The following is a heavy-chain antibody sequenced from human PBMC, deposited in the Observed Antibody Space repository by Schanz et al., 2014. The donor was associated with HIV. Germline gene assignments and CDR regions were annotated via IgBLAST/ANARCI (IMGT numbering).Heavy chain of an antibody. CDR3: TRGRFLERGGMDV. CDR2: IWYDGSNT. V-gene: IGHV3-33*08. D-gene: IGHD3-3*01. J-gene: IGHJ6*02. Sequence: QVQLVESGGGVVQPGRSLRLSCAGSGFSFDTFGIHWVRQAPGKGLEWLAVIWYDGSNTYYGDSVKGRFMISRVNSNNTLYLQMNSLRAEDTAVYFCTRGRFLERGGMDVWGQGTAVTVSS. CDR1: GFSFDTFG.